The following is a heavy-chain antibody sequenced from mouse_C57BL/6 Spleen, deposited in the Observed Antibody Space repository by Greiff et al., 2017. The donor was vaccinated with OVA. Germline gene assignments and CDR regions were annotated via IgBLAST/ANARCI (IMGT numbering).Heavy chain of an antibody. CDR2: IDPSDSYT. CDR1: GYTFTSYW. Sequence: QVQLQQPGAELVMPGASVKLSCKASGYTFTSYWMHWVKQRPGQGLEWIGAIDPSDSYTNYNQKFKGKSTLTVDKSSSTAYMQLSSLTSEDSAVYYCARSYDYGSSYAWFAYWGQGTLVTVSA. D-gene: IGHD1-1*01. J-gene: IGHJ3*01. CDR3: ARSYDYGSSYAWFAY. V-gene: IGHV1-69*01.